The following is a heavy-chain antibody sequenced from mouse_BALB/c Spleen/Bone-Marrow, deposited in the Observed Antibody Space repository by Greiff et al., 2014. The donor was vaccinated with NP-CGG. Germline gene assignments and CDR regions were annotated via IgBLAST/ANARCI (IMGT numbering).Heavy chain of an antibody. V-gene: IGHV2-2*02. D-gene: IGHD2-2*01. J-gene: IGHJ1*01. Sequence: VQLQQSGPGLVKPSQSLSITCTVSGFSLTTYGLHWVRQSPGKGLEWLGVIWSGGGTDYNAAFISRLIITKDNSKSQVFFKMNRLQTNDTAMYYCARKGYTGYFDVWGAGTTVTVSS. CDR3: ARKGYTGYFDV. CDR2: IWSGGGT. CDR1: GFSLTTYG.